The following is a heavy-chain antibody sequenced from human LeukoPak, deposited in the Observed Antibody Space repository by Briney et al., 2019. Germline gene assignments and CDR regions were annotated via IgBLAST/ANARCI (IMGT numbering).Heavy chain of an antibody. V-gene: IGHV3-23*01. Sequence: GGSLRLSCTASAFTFSEFSMSWVRQAPGRGLEWVSVVSDGGDRTYYADSVKGRFTTSRDNFRNTVYLQMHSLRAEDTAVYFCVKDGAQPGYYFYFWGRGTLVTVSS. CDR1: AFTFSEFS. J-gene: IGHJ4*02. D-gene: IGHD1-26*01. CDR2: VSDGGDRT. CDR3: VKDGAQPGYYFYF.